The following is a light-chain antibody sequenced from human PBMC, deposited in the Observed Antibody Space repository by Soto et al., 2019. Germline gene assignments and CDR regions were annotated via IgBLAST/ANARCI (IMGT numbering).Light chain of an antibody. CDR3: QQYTSYSWT. Sequence: DIQMTQSPSTLSASVGDRVTITCRASQSTNSWLAWYQQKPGKAPQILIYDASTLKSGVPSRFSASGSGTEFTLIISSLQPDDFATYYCQQYTSYSWTFGQGTKVEI. V-gene: IGKV1-5*01. CDR1: QSTNSW. CDR2: DAS. J-gene: IGKJ1*01.